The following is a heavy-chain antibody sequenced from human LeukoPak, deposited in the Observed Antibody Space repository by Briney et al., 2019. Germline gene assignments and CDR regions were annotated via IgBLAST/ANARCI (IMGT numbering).Heavy chain of an antibody. CDR2: ISSINSFI. CDR3: ARDKVVVLTATPYYYYYMDV. CDR1: GFTFSTYW. Sequence: PGGSLRLSCAASGFTFSTYWMHWVRQAPGKGLEWVSSISSINSFIYYADSVKGRFTVSRDNAKNSLYLQMNSLRAEDTAMYYCARDKVVVLTATPYYYYYMDVWGKGTTVTVSS. D-gene: IGHD2-15*01. J-gene: IGHJ6*03. V-gene: IGHV3-21*01.